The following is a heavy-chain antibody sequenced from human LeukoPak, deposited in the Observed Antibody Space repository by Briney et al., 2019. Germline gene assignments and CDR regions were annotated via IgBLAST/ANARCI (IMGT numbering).Heavy chain of an antibody. V-gene: IGHV3-21*01. CDR1: GFTFSSYS. D-gene: IGHD3/OR15-3a*01. CDR3: ARVGTGYNGPFDY. CDR2: ISSSSSYI. J-gene: IGHJ4*02. Sequence: GGSLRLSCAASGFTFSSYSMNWVRQAPGKGLEWFSSISSSSSYIYYADSVKGRFTISRDNAKNSLYLQMNSLRAEDTAVYYCARVGTGYNGPFDYWGQGTLVTVSS.